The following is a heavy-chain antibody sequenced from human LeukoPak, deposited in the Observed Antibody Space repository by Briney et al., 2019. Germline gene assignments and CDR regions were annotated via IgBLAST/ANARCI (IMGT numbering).Heavy chain of an antibody. D-gene: IGHD2-2*02. CDR2: ISSSSSYI. Sequence: GGSLRLSCAASVFTFSIYSMNWVRQAPGKGLEWVSSISSSSSYIYYADSVKGRFTMSRDNAKNSLYLQMNNLRAEDTAVYYCATACYTGGNDAFDMWGQGTMVTVSS. CDR1: VFTFSIYS. CDR3: ATACYTGGNDAFDM. J-gene: IGHJ3*02. V-gene: IGHV3-21*01.